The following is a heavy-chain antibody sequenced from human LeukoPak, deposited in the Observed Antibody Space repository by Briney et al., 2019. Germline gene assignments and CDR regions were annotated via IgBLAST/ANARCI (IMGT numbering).Heavy chain of an antibody. CDR2: INGSGGST. CDR1: GFTFSSYA. D-gene: IGHD2-15*01. CDR3: AILPNSSAIYYYYMDV. Sequence: GGSLRLSCAASGFTFSSYAMSWVRQAPGKGLEWVSAINGSGGSTYYADSVKGRFTISRDNSKNTLYLQMNSLRAEDTAVYYCAILPNSSAIYYYYMDVWGKGTTVTVSS. V-gene: IGHV3-23*01. J-gene: IGHJ6*03.